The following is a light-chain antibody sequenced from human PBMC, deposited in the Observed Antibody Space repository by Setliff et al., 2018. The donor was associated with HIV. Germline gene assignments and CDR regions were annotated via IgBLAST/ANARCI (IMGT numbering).Light chain of an antibody. V-gene: IGLV2-14*01. CDR2: EVR. CDR1: SSDFGGYNY. CDR3: SSYAITNTLP. Sequence: QSVLTQPASVSGSPGQSITISCTGTSSDFGGYNYVSWYQQHPGKAPKLIIYEVRNRPSGVSNRFSGSKSGNTASLTISGLQAEDEADYYCSSYAITNTLPFGTGTKVTVL. J-gene: IGLJ1*01.